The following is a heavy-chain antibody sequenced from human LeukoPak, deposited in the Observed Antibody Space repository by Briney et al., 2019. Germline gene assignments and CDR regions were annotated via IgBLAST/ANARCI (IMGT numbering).Heavy chain of an antibody. CDR1: GYSFTTYGYG. CDR2: ISPFNGNT. V-gene: IGHV1-18*01. D-gene: IGHD1-1*01. J-gene: IGHJ4*02. Sequence: GASVKVSCKASGYSFTTYGYGISWVRQAPGQGLEWMGWISPFNGNTKYAQKLQGRVTMTTDTSTSTVFMELRSLTSDDTALYYCATKSGGYWGQGTLVTVSS. CDR3: ATKSGGY.